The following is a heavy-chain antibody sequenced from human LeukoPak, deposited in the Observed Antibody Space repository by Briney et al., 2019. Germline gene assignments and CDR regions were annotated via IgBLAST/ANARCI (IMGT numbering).Heavy chain of an antibody. J-gene: IGHJ5*02. V-gene: IGHV3-64*04. CDR2: ISSDGGRT. CDR1: GFSFSSYA. CDR3: AREVVVASNWFDP. Sequence: GGSLRLSCSASGFSFSSYAMHWVRQAPGKGLEYVSAISSDGGRTYYADSVKGRFTISRDNAKNSLYLQMNSLRAEDTAVYYCAREVVVASNWFDPWGQGTLVTVSS. D-gene: IGHD2-15*01.